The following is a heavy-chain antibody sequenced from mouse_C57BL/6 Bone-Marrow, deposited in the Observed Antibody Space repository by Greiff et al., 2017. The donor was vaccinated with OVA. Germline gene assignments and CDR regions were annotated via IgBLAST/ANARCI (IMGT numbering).Heavy chain of an antibody. D-gene: IGHD1-1*01. J-gene: IGHJ2*01. Sequence: EVMLVESGGGLVKPGGSLKLSCAASGFTFSDYGMHWVRQAPETGLEWVAYISSGSSTIYYADTVKGRFTISRDNAKNTLFLQMTSLRSEDTAMYYCARNYGSSYAFDYWGQGTTLTVSS. CDR1: GFTFSDYG. V-gene: IGHV5-17*01. CDR3: ARNYGSSYAFDY. CDR2: ISSGSSTI.